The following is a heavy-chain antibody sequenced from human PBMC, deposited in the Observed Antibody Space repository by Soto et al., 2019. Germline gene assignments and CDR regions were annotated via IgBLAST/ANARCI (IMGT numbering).Heavy chain of an antibody. CDR2: IYYSGST. J-gene: IGHJ6*02. Sequence: SETLSLTCTVSGGSISSGGYYWSWIRQHPGKGLEWIGYIYYSGSTYYNPSLKSRVTISVDTSKNQFSLKLSSVTAADTAVYYCARQQLLRRDYYYYGMDVWGQGTTVTVSS. V-gene: IGHV4-31*03. CDR1: GGSISSGGYY. CDR3: ARQQLLRRDYYYYGMDV. D-gene: IGHD6-13*01.